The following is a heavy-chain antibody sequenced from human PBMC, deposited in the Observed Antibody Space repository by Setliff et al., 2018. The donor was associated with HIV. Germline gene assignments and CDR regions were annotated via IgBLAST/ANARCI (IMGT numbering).Heavy chain of an antibody. D-gene: IGHD3-3*01. CDR2: IYTSGST. J-gene: IGHJ6*03. CDR3: ARCYYNFWSGYPLDYMDV. V-gene: IGHV4-4*08. CDR1: GGSISSHY. Sequence: SSETLSLTCTVSGGSISSHYWSWIRQPPGKGLEWIGHIYTSGSTNYNPSLKSRVTMSVGTSKNQFSLKLSSVTAADTAVYYRARCYYNFWSGYPLDYMDVWGKGTTVTVSS.